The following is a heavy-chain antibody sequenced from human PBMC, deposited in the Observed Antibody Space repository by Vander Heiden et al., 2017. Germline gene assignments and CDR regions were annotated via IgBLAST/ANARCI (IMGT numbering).Heavy chain of an antibody. V-gene: IGHV3-23*01. D-gene: IGHD3-22*01. J-gene: IGHJ3*02. CDR2: MSGSGGST. Sequence: EVQLLESGGGLVQPGGSLRLSCVGSGFTFRSYAMSWVRQAPGKGLEWVSVMSGSGGSTYYADSVKGRFTLSRDGSKNMLYLQMNSLRAEDTAVYYCAKSITMTVVGAFDIWGQGTMVTVSS. CDR3: AKSITMTVVGAFDI. CDR1: GFTFRSYA.